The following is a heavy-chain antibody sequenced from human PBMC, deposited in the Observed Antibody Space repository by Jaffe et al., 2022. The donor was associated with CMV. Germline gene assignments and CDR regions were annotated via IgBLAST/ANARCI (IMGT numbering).Heavy chain of an antibody. CDR1: GGSISSNTTYY. CDR3: ARCPIHTLGMGYLDYYFDY. J-gene: IGHJ4*02. V-gene: IGHV4-39*01. Sequence: QLQLQESGPGLVKPSETLSLTCTVSGGSISSNTTYYWGWIRQPPGKGLEWIGNMYYSGSTYYNPSLKSRVTISVDTSKNQFSLKLRSVTAADTAVYYCARCPIHTLGMGYLDYYFDYWGQGTLVTVSS. D-gene: IGHD2-2*02. CDR2: MYYSGST.